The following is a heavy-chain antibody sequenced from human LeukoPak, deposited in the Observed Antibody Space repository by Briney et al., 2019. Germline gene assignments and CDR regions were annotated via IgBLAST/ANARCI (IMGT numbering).Heavy chain of an antibody. D-gene: IGHD6-6*01. CDR1: GYTFTSYY. CDR2: INPNSGGI. CDR3: ARVPLHPEPFSSSTGY. V-gene: IGHV1-2*02. Sequence: ASVKVSCKASGYTFTSYYMHWVRQAPGQGLEWMGWINPNSGGINYAQKFQGRVTMTRDTSISTAYMELSRLRSDDTAAYYCARVPLHPEPFSSSTGYWGQGTLVTVSS. J-gene: IGHJ4*02.